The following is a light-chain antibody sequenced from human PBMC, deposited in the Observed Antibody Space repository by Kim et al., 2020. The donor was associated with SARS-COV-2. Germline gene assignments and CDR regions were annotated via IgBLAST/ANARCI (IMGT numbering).Light chain of an antibody. J-gene: IGKJ2*01. CDR2: DAS. V-gene: IGKV3-11*01. CDR1: QSVSRY. Sequence: LSPGERPTLSCRACQSVSRYLALYQQKPGQAPRLLIYDASNRATGIPARFSGSGSGTDFTLTISSLEPEDFAVYYCQQRSNWPPYTFDQGNKLEI. CDR3: QQRSNWPPYT.